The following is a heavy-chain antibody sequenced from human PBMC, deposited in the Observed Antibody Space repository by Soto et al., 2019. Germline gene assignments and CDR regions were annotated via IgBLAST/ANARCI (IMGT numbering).Heavy chain of an antibody. CDR1: GGSVSSGSYY. CDR3: ARDRRSGVATGGYYGMDV. CDR2: IYYSGST. V-gene: IGHV4-61*01. J-gene: IGHJ6*02. Sequence: SETLSLTCTVSGGSVSSGSYYWSWIRQPPGKGLEWIGYIYYSGSTNYNPSLKSRVTISVDTSKNQFSLKLSSVTAADTAVYYCARDRRSGVATGGYYGMDVWGQGTTVTVSS. D-gene: IGHD5-12*01.